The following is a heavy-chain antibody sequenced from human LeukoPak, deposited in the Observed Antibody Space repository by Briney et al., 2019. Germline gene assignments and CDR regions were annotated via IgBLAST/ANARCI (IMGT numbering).Heavy chain of an antibody. D-gene: IGHD3-10*01. Sequence: SETLSLACAVYGGSFSGYYWSWIRQPPGKGLEWIGEINHSGSTNYNPSLKSRVTISVDTPKNQFSLKLSSVTAADTAACYCARLSPYLGSGSSAFPDDFWGQGTLVTVSS. J-gene: IGHJ4*02. V-gene: IGHV4-34*01. CDR3: ARLSPYLGSGSSAFPDDF. CDR1: GGSFSGYY. CDR2: INHSGST.